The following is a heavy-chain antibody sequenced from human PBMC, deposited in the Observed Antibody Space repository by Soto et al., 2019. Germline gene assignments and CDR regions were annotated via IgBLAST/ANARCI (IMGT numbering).Heavy chain of an antibody. J-gene: IGHJ5*02. CDR2: VYHTGDT. Sequence: SETLSLTXGVSGGTVASSHWWSWVRQSPGGGLEWIGNVYHTGDTNFNPSLQSRVTISVDKSNNQFSLRLNSLTAADTAVYFCAREIVTAGGNNYFDPWGPGTLVTVSS. D-gene: IGHD2-21*02. CDR3: AREIVTAGGNNYFDP. CDR1: GGTVASSHW. V-gene: IGHV4-4*02.